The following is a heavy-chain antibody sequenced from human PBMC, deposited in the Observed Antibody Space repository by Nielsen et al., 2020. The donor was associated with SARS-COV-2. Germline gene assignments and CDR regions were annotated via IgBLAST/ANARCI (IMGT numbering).Heavy chain of an antibody. CDR2: ISAGIGDT. D-gene: IGHD5-18*01. J-gene: IGHJ5*02. CDR1: GYTFPDHS. Sequence: ASVKVSCKASGYTFPDHSMHWLRQATGQRLEGMGWISAGIGDTKYSQKFQGRVTSTRDTSASTAYMELSSLRSEDTAVYYCAFKGPYSWHVPFDPWGQGTLVTVSS. V-gene: IGHV1-3*01. CDR3: AFKGPYSWHVPFDP.